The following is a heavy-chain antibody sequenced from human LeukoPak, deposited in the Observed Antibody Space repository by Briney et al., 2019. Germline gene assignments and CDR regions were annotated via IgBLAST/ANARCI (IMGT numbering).Heavy chain of an antibody. Sequence: GGSLRLSCAASGFTFSSYGMHWVRQAPGKGLEWVAVISYDGSNKYYADSVKGRFTISRDNSKNTLYLQMNSLRAEDTAVYYCANTLSQRLVSYDAFDIWGQGTMVTVSS. CDR3: ANTLSQRLVSYDAFDI. CDR1: GFTFSSYG. CDR2: ISYDGSNK. V-gene: IGHV3-30*18. D-gene: IGHD6-13*01. J-gene: IGHJ3*02.